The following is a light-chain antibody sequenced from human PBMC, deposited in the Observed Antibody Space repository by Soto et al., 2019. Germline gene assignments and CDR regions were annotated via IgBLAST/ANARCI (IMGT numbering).Light chain of an antibody. Sequence: EIVLTQSPDTLSLSPGERATLSCRASQSVSSYLAWYQHKPGQTPRLLIYAASTRATGIPDRFSGSGSGTEFTLTISSLQSEDFALYYCQQYNNWPPWTFGQGTKVDIK. V-gene: IGKV3-15*01. J-gene: IGKJ1*01. CDR3: QQYNNWPPWT. CDR2: AAS. CDR1: QSVSSY.